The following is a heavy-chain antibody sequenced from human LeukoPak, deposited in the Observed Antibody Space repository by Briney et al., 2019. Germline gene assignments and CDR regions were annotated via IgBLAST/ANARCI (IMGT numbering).Heavy chain of an antibody. J-gene: IGHJ6*03. D-gene: IGHD2-15*01. Sequence: GGSLRLSCAASGFTFSSYSMNWVRQAPGKGLEWVSVIYSGGSTYYADSVKGRFTISRDNSKNTLYLQMNSLRAEDTAVYYCAKGYCSGGSCPYYYYYMDVWGKGTTVTVSS. CDR2: IYSGGST. V-gene: IGHV3-66*01. CDR3: AKGYCSGGSCPYYYYYMDV. CDR1: GFTFSSYS.